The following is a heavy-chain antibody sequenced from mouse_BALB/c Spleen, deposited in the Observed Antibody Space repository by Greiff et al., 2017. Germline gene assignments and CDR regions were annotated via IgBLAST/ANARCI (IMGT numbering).Heavy chain of an antibody. Sequence: EVKLMESGGGLVKPGGSLKLSCAASGFTFSSYAMSWVRQTPEKRLEWVASISSGGSTYYPDSVKGRFTISRDNARNILYLQMSSLRSEDTAMYYCARVYDYGAWFAYWGQGTLVTVSA. CDR3: ARVYDYGAWFAY. CDR1: GFTFSSYA. CDR2: ISSGGST. V-gene: IGHV5-6-5*01. J-gene: IGHJ3*01. D-gene: IGHD2-4*01.